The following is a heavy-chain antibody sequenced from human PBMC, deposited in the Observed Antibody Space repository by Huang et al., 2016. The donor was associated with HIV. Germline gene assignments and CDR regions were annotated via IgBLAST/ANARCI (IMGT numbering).Heavy chain of an antibody. V-gene: IGHV3-23*01. J-gene: IGHJ4*02. CDR3: AKGRTTVAKAFDY. CDR1: GFTFSIYA. D-gene: IGHD4-17*01. CDR2: ISGGDGNT. Sequence: EVQLLESGGDLVQPGGSLRLSCAASGFTFSIYAMTGVRQAPGKGLEWVSTISGGDGNTYYADSVKGRFTIARDNSKNTLYLQIHSLGAEDTAIYYCAKGRTTVAKAFDYWGQGTLVTVSS.